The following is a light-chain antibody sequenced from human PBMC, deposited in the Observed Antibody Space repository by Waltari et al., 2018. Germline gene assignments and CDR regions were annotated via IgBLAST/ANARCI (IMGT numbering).Light chain of an antibody. V-gene: IGLV3-10*01. CDR1: ALPKNY. CDR3: YSTDTSGHERV. Sequence: SYELPQLPSVSVSPGQPARFTCSGVALPKNYASWYQQKSGQAPVLVIYEDTKRPSSIPERFSGSSSGTVATLTISGAQVEDDADYYCYSTDTSGHERVFGGGTRLTVL. CDR2: EDT. J-gene: IGLJ3*02.